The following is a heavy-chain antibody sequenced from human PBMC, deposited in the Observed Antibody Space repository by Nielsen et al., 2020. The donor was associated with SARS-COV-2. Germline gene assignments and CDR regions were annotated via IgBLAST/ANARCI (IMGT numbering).Heavy chain of an antibody. CDR1: GFTFSSYA. D-gene: IGHD3-10*01. CDR3: AKDLGSYGFDY. J-gene: IGHJ4*02. CDR2: ISGSGGST. Sequence: GESLKISCAASGFTFSSYAMSWVRQAPGKGLEWVSAISGSGGSTYYADSVKGRFTISRDNSKNTLYLQMNSLRAEDTAVYYCAKDLGSYGFDYWGQGTLVTVSS. V-gene: IGHV3-23*01.